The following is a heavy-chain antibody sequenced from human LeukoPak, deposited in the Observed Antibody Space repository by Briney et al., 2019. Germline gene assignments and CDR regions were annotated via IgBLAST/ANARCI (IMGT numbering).Heavy chain of an antibody. D-gene: IGHD6-13*01. CDR2: IKGKTDGGTT. CDR3: TTDNPYSSSWYFYYYGMDV. V-gene: IGHV3-15*01. J-gene: IGHJ6*02. Sequence: GGSLRLSCAAPGFTFSNAWMSWVRQAPGKGLEWVGRIKGKTDGGTTDYAAPVKGRFTISRDDSKNTLYLQMNSLKTEDTAVYYCTTDNPYSSSWYFYYYGMDVWGQGTTVTVSS. CDR1: GFTFSNAW.